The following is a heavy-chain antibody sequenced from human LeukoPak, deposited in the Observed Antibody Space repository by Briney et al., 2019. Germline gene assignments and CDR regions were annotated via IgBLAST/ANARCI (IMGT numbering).Heavy chain of an antibody. CDR1: GGSISSSSYY. Sequence: SEALSLTCTVSGGSISSSSYYWGWIRQPPGKGLEWIGSIYYSGSTYYNPSLKSRVTISVDTSKNQFSLKLSSVTAADTAVYYCASTTVGCFDYWGQGTLVTVSS. V-gene: IGHV4-39*01. CDR2: IYYSGST. D-gene: IGHD1-26*01. J-gene: IGHJ4*02. CDR3: ASTTVGCFDY.